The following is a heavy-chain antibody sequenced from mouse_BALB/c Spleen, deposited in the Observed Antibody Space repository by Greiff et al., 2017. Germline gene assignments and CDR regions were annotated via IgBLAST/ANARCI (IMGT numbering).Heavy chain of an antibody. CDR3: ASYQPMGAMDY. CDR1: GFTFSSYA. D-gene: IGHD1-1*02. CDR2: ISSGGSYT. V-gene: IGHV5-9-4*01. J-gene: IGHJ4*01. Sequence: EVQLVESGGGLVKPGGSLKLSCAASGFTFSSYAMSWVRQSPEKRLEWVAEISSGGSYTYYPDTVTGRFTISRDNAKNTLYLEMSSLRSEDTAMYYCASYQPMGAMDYWGQGTSVTVSS.